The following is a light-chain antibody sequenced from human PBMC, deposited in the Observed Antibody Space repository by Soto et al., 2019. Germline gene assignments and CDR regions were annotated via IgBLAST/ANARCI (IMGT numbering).Light chain of an antibody. J-gene: IGLJ3*02. CDR2: NDD. CDR3: AAWDDSLHGGV. V-gene: IGLV1-36*01. Sequence: QSVLTQPPSLSAAPRQRVTISCSGSSSNIENNAVNWYRQLPGQAPILLIYNDDVLPSGVSDRFSGSKSGTAASLAISGLQSEDEADYYCAAWDDSLHGGVFGGGTKVTVL. CDR1: SSNIENNA.